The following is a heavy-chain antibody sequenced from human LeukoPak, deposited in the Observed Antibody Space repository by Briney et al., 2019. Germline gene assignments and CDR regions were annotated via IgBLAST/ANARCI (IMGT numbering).Heavy chain of an antibody. V-gene: IGHV4-34*01. CDR1: GESMIGHY. CDR3: ARATASGSGRAYDH. CDR2: IHHSGGT. J-gene: IGHJ4*02. Sequence: SETLSLTCAVYGESMIGHYWTWIRQPPGKRLEWIGEIHHSGGTNSNPSLKNRLAMSIDMSKNQFSLKLKSVTAADTAVYYCARATASGSGRAYDHWAQGTLVPVSS. D-gene: IGHD3-10*01.